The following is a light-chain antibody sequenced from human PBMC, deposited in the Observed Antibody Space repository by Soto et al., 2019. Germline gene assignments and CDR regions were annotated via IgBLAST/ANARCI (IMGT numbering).Light chain of an antibody. Sequence: IQLTRSPSSLSASVGDRVTITCRASQGISTYLAWYQQKPGKAPKLLIYTASTLQSGVPSRFSGSGSGTDFTLTISSLQPEDFATYYCQQLGDFGGGTKVEIK. J-gene: IGKJ4*01. V-gene: IGKV1-9*01. CDR3: QQLGD. CDR2: TAS. CDR1: QGISTY.